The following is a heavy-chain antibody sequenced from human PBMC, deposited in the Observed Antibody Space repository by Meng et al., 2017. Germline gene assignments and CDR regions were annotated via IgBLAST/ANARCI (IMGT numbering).Heavy chain of an antibody. CDR2: IIPIFGTA. V-gene: IGHV1-69*01. D-gene: IGHD6-13*01. CDR1: GGTFSRYA. J-gene: IGHJ4*02. Sequence: QGEVVQAGAGVKKPWSSAKGSVKGSGGTFSRYAISWVRQAPGQGLEWMGGIIPIFGTANYAQKFQGRVTITADESTSTAYMELSSLRSEDTAVYYCARRLSSSWGPYFDYWGQGTLVTVSS. CDR3: ARRLSSSWGPYFDY.